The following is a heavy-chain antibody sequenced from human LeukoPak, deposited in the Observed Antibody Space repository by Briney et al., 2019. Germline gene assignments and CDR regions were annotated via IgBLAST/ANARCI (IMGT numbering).Heavy chain of an antibody. CDR1: GYTFTGYY. CDR2: LNPNSGDT. CDR3: ARFSRGYCSGGSCYASAFDI. J-gene: IGHJ3*02. D-gene: IGHD2-15*01. Sequence: GASVKVSCKASGYTFTGYYMHWVRQAPGQGLEWMGWLNPNSGDTNSVQKSQGRVTMTRDTSISTAYMELSRLRSDDTAVYYCARFSRGYCSGGSCYASAFDIWGQGTMVTVSS. V-gene: IGHV1-2*02.